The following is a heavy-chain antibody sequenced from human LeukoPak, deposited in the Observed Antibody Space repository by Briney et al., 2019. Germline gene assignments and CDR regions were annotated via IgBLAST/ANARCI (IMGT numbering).Heavy chain of an antibody. CDR3: ASGRDGYNRY. CDR1: GGSFSNYY. J-gene: IGHJ4*02. V-gene: IGHV4-59*01. D-gene: IGHD5-24*01. CDR2: IYYSGST. Sequence: SETLSLTCTVSGGSFSNYYWSWIRQPPGKGLEWIGYIYYSGSTNYNPSLKSRITISVDTSKNQCSLKLSSVTAADTAMYYCASGRDGYNRYWGQGTLVSVSS.